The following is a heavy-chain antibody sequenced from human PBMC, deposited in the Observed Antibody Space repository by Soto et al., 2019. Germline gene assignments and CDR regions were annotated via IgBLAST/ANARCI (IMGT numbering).Heavy chain of an antibody. V-gene: IGHV4-39*01. CDR1: GGSISSSSYY. CDR3: ARRDDTKVNRWFDP. J-gene: IGHJ5*02. CDR2: IYYSGST. Sequence: SETLSLTCTVSGGSISSSSYYWGWIRQPPGKGLEWIGSIYYSGSTYYNPSLKSRVTISVDTSKNQFSLKLSSVTAADTAVYYCARRDDTKVNRWFDPWGQGTLVTVSS. D-gene: IGHD3-9*01.